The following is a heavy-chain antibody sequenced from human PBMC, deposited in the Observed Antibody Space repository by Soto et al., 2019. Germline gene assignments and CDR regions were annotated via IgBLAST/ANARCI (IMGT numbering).Heavy chain of an antibody. J-gene: IGHJ4*02. D-gene: IGHD3-10*01. CDR1: GGSISGYY. Sequence: QVQLQESGPGLVKPSETLSLTCTVSGGSISGYYWSWIRQPPGKGLEWIGYIYYSGSTNSNPSLKSRVTISVDTSNNQFSLKMSSVTAADTAVYYCARESGLWFGRTFDYWGQGTLVTVSS. CDR3: ARESGLWFGRTFDY. V-gene: IGHV4-59*01. CDR2: IYYSGST.